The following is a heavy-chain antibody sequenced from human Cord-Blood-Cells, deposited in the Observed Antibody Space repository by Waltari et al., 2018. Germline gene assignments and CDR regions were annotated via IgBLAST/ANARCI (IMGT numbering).Heavy chain of an antibody. CDR2: LNPSRGGT. Sequence: QVQLVQSGAEVQKPGASVKVPCKASGYTFTGSYMPWVRQAPGQGLEWMGRLNPSRGGTNYAQKFQGRVTMTRDTSLSTAYMELRRLRSDDTAVYYCARECSSTSCYDYWGQGTLVTVSS. CDR3: ARECSSTSCYDY. V-gene: IGHV1-2*06. D-gene: IGHD2-2*01. CDR1: GYTFTGSY. J-gene: IGHJ4*02.